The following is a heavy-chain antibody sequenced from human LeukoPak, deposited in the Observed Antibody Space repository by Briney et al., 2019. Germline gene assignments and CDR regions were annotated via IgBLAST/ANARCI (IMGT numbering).Heavy chain of an antibody. Sequence: GASVKVSCKASGYTFTGYYMHWVRQAPGQGLEWMGWINPNSGGTNYAQKFQGRVTMTRDTSISTAYMELSRLRSDDTAVYYCARGLAVAGKLFDYWGQGTLVTVSS. V-gene: IGHV1-2*02. D-gene: IGHD6-19*01. J-gene: IGHJ4*02. CDR2: INPNSGGT. CDR1: GYTFTGYY. CDR3: ARGLAVAGKLFDY.